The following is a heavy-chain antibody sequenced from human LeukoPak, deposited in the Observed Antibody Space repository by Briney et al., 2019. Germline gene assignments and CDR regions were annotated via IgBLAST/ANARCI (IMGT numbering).Heavy chain of an antibody. CDR3: ARLPTGLELGIDY. CDR2: IYYSGSI. D-gene: IGHD7-27*01. J-gene: IGHJ4*02. V-gene: IGHV4-59*08. Sequence: SETLSLTCTVSGGSISSYYWSWIRQPPGKGLEWIGYIYYSGSINYNPSLKSRVTISVDTSKNQFSLKLSSVTAADTAVYYCARLPTGLELGIDYWGQGTLVTVSS. CDR1: GGSISSYY.